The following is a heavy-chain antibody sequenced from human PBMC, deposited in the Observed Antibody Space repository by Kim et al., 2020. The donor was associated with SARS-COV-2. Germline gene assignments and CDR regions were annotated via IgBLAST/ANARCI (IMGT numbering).Heavy chain of an antibody. D-gene: IGHD3-22*01. Sequence: SVKVSCKASGGTFSSYAISWVRQAPGQGLEWMGGIIPIFGTANYAQKFQGRVTITADESPSTAYMELSSLRSEDTAVYYCARVPLRNRYYYDSSGYNYYYGMDVWGQGTTVTVS. CDR3: ARVPLRNRYYYDSSGYNYYYGMDV. CDR2: IIPIFGTA. V-gene: IGHV1-69*13. J-gene: IGHJ6*02. CDR1: GGTFSSYA.